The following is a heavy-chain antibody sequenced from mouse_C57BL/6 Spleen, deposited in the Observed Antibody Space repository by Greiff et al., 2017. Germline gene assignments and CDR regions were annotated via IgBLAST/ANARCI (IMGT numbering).Heavy chain of an antibody. D-gene: IGHD2-4*01. Sequence: QVQLQQPGAELVKPGASVKLSCKASGYTFTSYWMHWVKQRPGQGLEWIGMIHPNSGSTNYNEKFKSKATLTVDKSSSTAYMQLSSLTSEDSAVYYCASHYDYDGYYFDYWGQGTTLTVAS. CDR2: IHPNSGST. CDR3: ASHYDYDGYYFDY. V-gene: IGHV1-64*01. J-gene: IGHJ2*01. CDR1: GYTFTSYW.